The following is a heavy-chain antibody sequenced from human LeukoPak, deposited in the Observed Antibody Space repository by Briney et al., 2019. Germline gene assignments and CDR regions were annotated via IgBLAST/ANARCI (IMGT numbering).Heavy chain of an antibody. CDR3: ARSGSYYAEYFQH. Sequence: SVTVSCKAPGGTFSSYAISWVRPAPGQGREWMGGIIPIFGTANYAQKFQGRVTITADESTSTAYMELSSLRSEDTAVYYCARSGSYYAEYFQHWGQGTLVTVSS. D-gene: IGHD1-26*01. V-gene: IGHV1-69*13. CDR2: IIPIFGTA. CDR1: GGTFSSYA. J-gene: IGHJ1*01.